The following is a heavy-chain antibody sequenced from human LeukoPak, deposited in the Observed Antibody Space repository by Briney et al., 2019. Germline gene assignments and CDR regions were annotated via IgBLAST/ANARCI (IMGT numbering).Heavy chain of an antibody. CDR3: ARDQGFRYFDP. Sequence: GGSLRLSCAASGFTFNRYGMSWVRQAPGKGLEWVSGISASGANRYYADSVKGRFTISRDNAKNSVFLQMSSLSGGDTAIYYCARDQGFRYFDPWGQGTLVTVSS. V-gene: IGHV3-23*01. CDR2: ISASGANR. CDR1: GFTFNRYG. D-gene: IGHD3-16*02. J-gene: IGHJ5*02.